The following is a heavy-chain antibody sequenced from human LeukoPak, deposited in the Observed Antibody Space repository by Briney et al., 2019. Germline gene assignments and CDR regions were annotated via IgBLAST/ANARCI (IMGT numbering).Heavy chain of an antibody. V-gene: IGHV4-59*12. J-gene: IGHJ6*03. CDR1: GGSISSYY. D-gene: IGHD3-3*01. CDR2: IYYSGST. Sequence: PSETLSLTCTVSGGSISSYYWSWIRQPPGKGLEWIGYIYYSGSTNYNPSLKSRVTISVDTSKNQFSLKLSSVTAADTAVYYCAREADDFWSGYPGPYYYSMDVWGKGTTVTVSS. CDR3: AREADDFWSGYPGPYYYSMDV.